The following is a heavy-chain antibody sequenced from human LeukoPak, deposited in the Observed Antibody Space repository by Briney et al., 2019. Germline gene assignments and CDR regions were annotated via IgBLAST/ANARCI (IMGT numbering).Heavy chain of an antibody. CDR1: GGSFSGYY. CDR2: INHSGST. J-gene: IGHJ4*02. CDR3: ARDGGVGYSYGFDY. Sequence: SETLSLTCAVYGGSFSGYYWSWIRQPPGKGLEWIGEINHSGSTNYNPSLKSRVTISVDTSKNQFSLKLSSVTAADTAVYYCARDGGVGYSYGFDYWGQGTLVTVSS. V-gene: IGHV4-34*01. D-gene: IGHD5-18*01.